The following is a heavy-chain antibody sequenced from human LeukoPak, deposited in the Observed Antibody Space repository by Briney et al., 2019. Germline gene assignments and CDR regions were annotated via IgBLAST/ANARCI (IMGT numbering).Heavy chain of an antibody. Sequence: GGSLRLSCAASGFTFSDYYMSWIRQAPGKGLEWVSYISSSGSTIYYADSVKGRFTISRDNAKNSLYLQMNSLRAEDTAFYYCAKVRGTYSSGFFFDYWGPGALVTVSS. J-gene: IGHJ4*02. D-gene: IGHD6-19*01. V-gene: IGHV3-11*01. CDR1: GFTFSDYY. CDR3: AKVRGTYSSGFFFDY. CDR2: ISSSGSTI.